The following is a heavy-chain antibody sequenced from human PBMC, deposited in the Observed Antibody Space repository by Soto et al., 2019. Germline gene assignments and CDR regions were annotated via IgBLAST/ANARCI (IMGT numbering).Heavy chain of an antibody. Sequence: GGSLRLSCAASGFSFTDYAMTWVRQAPGEGLEWVSSISGRGGSGSTYYSGSVKGRFTISRDNSKSTVYLQMSSLRAEDTAIYYCAKEFAGPSPEGTDFWGQGTLVTVSS. V-gene: IGHV3-23*01. D-gene: IGHD1-1*01. J-gene: IGHJ4*02. CDR3: AKEFAGPSPEGTDF. CDR1: GFSFTDYA. CDR2: ISGRGGSGST.